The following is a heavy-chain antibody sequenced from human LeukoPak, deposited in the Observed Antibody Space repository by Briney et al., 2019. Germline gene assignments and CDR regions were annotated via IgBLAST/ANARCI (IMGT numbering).Heavy chain of an antibody. CDR1: GFTFSGYG. V-gene: IGHV3-30*18. CDR3: AKSGYGDAFDT. Sequence: GGSLTLSCAASGFTFSGYGLHWVRQAPGKGLEWVAVISYDGSNKYYAGSAKGRFTISRDNSKTTLCLQMNSLRAEDTAVYYCAKSGYGDAFDTWGQGTMVTVSS. J-gene: IGHJ3*02. D-gene: IGHD5-18*01. CDR2: ISYDGSNK.